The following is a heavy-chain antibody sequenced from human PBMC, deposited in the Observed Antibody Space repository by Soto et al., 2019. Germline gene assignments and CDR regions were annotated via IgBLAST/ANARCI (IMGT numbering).Heavy chain of an antibody. CDR2: ISYDGSLK. J-gene: IGHJ4*02. CDR1: GFTFSNYG. D-gene: IGHD3-10*01. CDR3: AKEDYYGSGSYYDY. V-gene: IGHV3-30*18. Sequence: GGSLRLSCEASGFTFSNYGMHWVRQTPGKGLEWVAVISYDGSLKYYADSVKGRFTISRDTSQNTLYLQMSSLRAEDTAVYFCAKEDYYGSGSYYDYWGQGTLVTVSS.